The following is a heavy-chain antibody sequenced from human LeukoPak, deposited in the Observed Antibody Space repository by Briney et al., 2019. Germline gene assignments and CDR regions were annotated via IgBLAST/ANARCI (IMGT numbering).Heavy chain of an antibody. J-gene: IGHJ3*02. CDR1: GGSISSSSYY. CDR3: ASLARITIFGVVIISAFDI. CDR2: IYYSGST. D-gene: IGHD3-3*01. V-gene: IGHV4-39*01. Sequence: PSETLSLTCTVSGGSISSSSYYWGWIRQPPGKGLEWIGSIYYSGSTYYNPSLKSRVTISVDTSKNQFSLKLSSVTAADTAVYYCASLARITIFGVVIISAFDIWGQGTMVTVSS.